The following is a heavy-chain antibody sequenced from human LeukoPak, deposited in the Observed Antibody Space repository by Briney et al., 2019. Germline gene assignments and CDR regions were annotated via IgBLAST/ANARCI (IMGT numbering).Heavy chain of an antibody. D-gene: IGHD6-6*01. CDR3: ARGPRLGSSSTAFDY. Sequence: GGSLRLSCAASGFTFSSYSMNWVRQAPGKGLEWVSYISSSSSTIYYADSVKGRFTISRDNAKNSLYLQMNSLRAEDTAVYYCARGPRLGSSSTAFDYWGQGTLVTVSS. CDR1: GFTFSSYS. J-gene: IGHJ4*02. V-gene: IGHV3-48*01. CDR2: ISSSSSTI.